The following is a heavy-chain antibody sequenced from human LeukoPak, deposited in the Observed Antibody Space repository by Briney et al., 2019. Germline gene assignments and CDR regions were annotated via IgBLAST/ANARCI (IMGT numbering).Heavy chain of an antibody. D-gene: IGHD3-10*01. CDR1: GGSINSYY. V-gene: IGHV4-59*01. Sequence: SETLSLTCTVSGGSINSYYWSWIRQPPGKGLEWIGYIYYSGSTNYNPSLKSRVTISVDTSKNQFSLKLSSVTAADTAVYYCAREYGSGSYYGYYYYGMDVWGQGTTVTVSS. CDR3: AREYGSGSYYGYYYYGMDV. CDR2: IYYSGST. J-gene: IGHJ6*02.